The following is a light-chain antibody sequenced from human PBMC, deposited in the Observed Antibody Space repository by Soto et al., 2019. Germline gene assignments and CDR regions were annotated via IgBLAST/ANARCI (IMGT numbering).Light chain of an antibody. J-gene: IGKJ4*01. Sequence: IQLTQSPSSLSASIGDRVTITCRASQGISSYLAWYQQKSGKAPKLLIYAASTLQSGVPSRFSGSGSRTDFTLTISSLQPEDFATYYCQQFNSYPLTFGGGTKVEIK. CDR1: QGISSY. CDR2: AAS. V-gene: IGKV1-9*01. CDR3: QQFNSYPLT.